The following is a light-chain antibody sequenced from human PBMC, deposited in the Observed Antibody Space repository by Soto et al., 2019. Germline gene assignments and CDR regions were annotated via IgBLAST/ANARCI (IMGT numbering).Light chain of an antibody. J-gene: IGLJ3*02. CDR2: GNS. CDR3: QSYDSSLSDWV. V-gene: IGLV1-40*01. Sequence: QSVLTQPPSVSGAPGQRVTISCTGSSSNIGAGYHVHWYQQLPGTAPKLLIYGNSNRPSGVPDRFSGSKSGTSASLAITGLQAEDEADYYCQSYDSSLSDWVFGGGTKLTVL. CDR1: SSNIGAGYH.